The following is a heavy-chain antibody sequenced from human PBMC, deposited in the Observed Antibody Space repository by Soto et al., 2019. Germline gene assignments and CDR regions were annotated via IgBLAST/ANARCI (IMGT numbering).Heavy chain of an antibody. Sequence: AAVKVSCKASGGTFSSYATSWVRQAPGQGLEWMGGIIPIFGTANYAQKFQGRVTITADESTSTAYMELSSLRSEDTAVYYCARTNYYDSSGYDYWGQGTLVTVSS. J-gene: IGHJ4*02. CDR3: ARTNYYDSSGYDY. CDR2: IIPIFGTA. CDR1: GGTFSSYA. V-gene: IGHV1-69*01. D-gene: IGHD3-22*01.